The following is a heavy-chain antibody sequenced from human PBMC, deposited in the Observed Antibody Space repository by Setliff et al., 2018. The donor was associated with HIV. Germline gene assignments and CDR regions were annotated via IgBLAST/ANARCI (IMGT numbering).Heavy chain of an antibody. D-gene: IGHD2-2*01. CDR3: VRGYCSSTTCYDDYYYMDV. CDR1: GDSITGRW. Sequence: SETLSLTCTVSGDSITGRWLSWIRQPPGKGLEWIGYIYYSGSTNYNPSLKSRVTISVDTSKNQFFLKLSSVTAADTAVYYCVRGYCSSTTCYDDYYYMDVWGKGSTVTVSS. J-gene: IGHJ6*03. V-gene: IGHV4-59*11. CDR2: IYYSGST.